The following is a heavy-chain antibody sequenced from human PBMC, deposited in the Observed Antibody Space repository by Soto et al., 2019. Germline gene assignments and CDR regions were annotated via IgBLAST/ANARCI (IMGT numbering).Heavy chain of an antibody. D-gene: IGHD1-1*01. V-gene: IGHV1-69*06. CDR3: AREAPLGTAKGY. J-gene: IGHJ4*02. CDR2: IIPIFGTA. CDR1: GGTFSSYA. Sequence: QVQLVQSGAEVKKPGSSVKVSCKASGGTFSSYAISWVRQAPGQGLEWMGGIIPIFGTANYAQKFQGRVSITADKSTSTAYMELSSVRSEDTAVYYCAREAPLGTAKGYWGQGTLVTVSS.